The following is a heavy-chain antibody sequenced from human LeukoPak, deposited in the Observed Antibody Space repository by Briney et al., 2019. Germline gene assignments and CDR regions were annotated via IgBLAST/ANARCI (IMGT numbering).Heavy chain of an antibody. V-gene: IGHV3-21*01. J-gene: IGHJ4*02. CDR3: ARYSSSWEDDYYFDY. Sequence: GGSLRLSCAASGFTFSSYSMNWVRQAPGKGLEWVSSISSSSSYIYYADSVKGRFTISRDNAKNSLYLQMNSLRAEDMAVYYCARYSSSWEDDYYFDYWGQGTLVTVSS. CDR1: GFTFSSYS. D-gene: IGHD6-13*01. CDR2: ISSSSSYI.